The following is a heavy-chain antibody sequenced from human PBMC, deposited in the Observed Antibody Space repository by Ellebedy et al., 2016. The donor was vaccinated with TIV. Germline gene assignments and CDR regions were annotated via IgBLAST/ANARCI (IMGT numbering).Heavy chain of an antibody. D-gene: IGHD6-13*01. V-gene: IGHV4-39*01. CDR1: GGSISSSSYY. CDR3: ARGVGAAAGYEYGY. J-gene: IGHJ4*02. CDR2: IYYSGST. Sequence: MPSETLSLTCTVSGGSISSSSYYWGWIRQPPGKGLEWIGSIYYSGSTYYNPSLKSRVTISVDTSKNQFSLKLSSVTAADTAVYYCARGVGAAAGYEYGYWGQGTLVTVSS.